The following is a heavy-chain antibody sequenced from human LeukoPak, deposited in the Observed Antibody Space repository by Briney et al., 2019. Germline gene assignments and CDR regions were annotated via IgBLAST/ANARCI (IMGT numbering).Heavy chain of an antibody. CDR2: ISGSGGST. J-gene: IGHJ4*02. CDR3: AKDYVEYRDKSRYFDY. D-gene: IGHD3-16*01. Sequence: PGGSLRLSRAASGFTFSSYWMHWVRQAPGKGLVWVSAISGSGGSTYYADSVKGRFTISRDNSKNTLYLQMNSLRAEDTAVYYCAKDYVEYRDKSRYFDYWGQGTLVTVSS. V-gene: IGHV3-23*01. CDR1: GFTFSSYW.